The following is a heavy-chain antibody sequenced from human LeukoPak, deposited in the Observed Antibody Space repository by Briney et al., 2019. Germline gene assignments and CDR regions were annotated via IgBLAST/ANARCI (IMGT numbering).Heavy chain of an antibody. D-gene: IGHD4-23*01. J-gene: IGHJ4*02. CDR2: ITSNGGTT. V-gene: IGHV3-64*01. CDR3: ARGIRWASDY. CDR1: GFPFSSYS. Sequence: GGSLRLSCAASGFPFSSYSMVWVRQAPGKGLEYVSGITSNGGTTYYGNSVKGRFTVSRDNSKDTLYLQMGSLRTEDMAVYYCARGIRWASDYWGQGTPVTVAS.